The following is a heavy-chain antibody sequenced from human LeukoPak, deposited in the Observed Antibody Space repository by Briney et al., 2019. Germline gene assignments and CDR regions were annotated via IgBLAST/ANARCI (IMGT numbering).Heavy chain of an antibody. CDR1: GYTFTSYD. J-gene: IGHJ4*02. Sequence: ASVKVSCKAYGYTFTSYDINWVRQATGQGLEWMGWMNPNSGNTGYAQKFQGRVTMTRNTSISTAYMELSSLRSEDTAVYYCEILVAAAGTFDYWGQGTLVTVSS. CDR2: MNPNSGNT. CDR3: EILVAAAGTFDY. D-gene: IGHD6-13*01. V-gene: IGHV1-8*01.